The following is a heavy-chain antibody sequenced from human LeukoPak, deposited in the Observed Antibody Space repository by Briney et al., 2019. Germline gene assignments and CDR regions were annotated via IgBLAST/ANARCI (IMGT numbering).Heavy chain of an antibody. J-gene: IGHJ4*02. Sequence: GGSLRLSCAASGFTFSSYAMSWVRQAPGKGLEWVSAISGSGGSTYYADSVKGRFTISRDNSKNPLYLQMNSLRPEDTAVYYCARGRVVVTAQFRAGIDYWGRGTLVTVSS. CDR3: ARGRVVVTAQFRAGIDY. CDR2: ISGSGGST. CDR1: GFTFSSYA. V-gene: IGHV3-23*01. D-gene: IGHD2-21*02.